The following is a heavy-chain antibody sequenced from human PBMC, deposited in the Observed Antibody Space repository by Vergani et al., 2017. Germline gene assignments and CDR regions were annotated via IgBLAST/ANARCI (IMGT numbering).Heavy chain of an antibody. J-gene: IGHJ4*02. CDR2: ISWNSGSI. V-gene: IGHV3-9*01. D-gene: IGHD1-26*01. Sequence: EVQLVESGGGLVQPGRSLRLSCAASGFTFDDYAMHWVRQAPGKGLEWVSGISWNSGSIGYADSVKGRFTISRDNAKNSLYLQMNSLRAEDTALYYCARDRAVGAIAQVVDYWGQGTLVTVSS. CDR3: ARDRAVGAIAQVVDY. CDR1: GFTFDDYA.